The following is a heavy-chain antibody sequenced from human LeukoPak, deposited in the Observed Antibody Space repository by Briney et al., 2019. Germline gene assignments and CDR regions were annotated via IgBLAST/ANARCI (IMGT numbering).Heavy chain of an antibody. CDR2: ISSSGSTI. D-gene: IGHD6-19*01. CDR3: ARMLAVAGHDY. J-gene: IGHJ4*02. Sequence: GGSLRLSCAASGFTFSSYEMNWVRQAPGKGLEWVSYISSSGSTIYYADSVKGRFTISRDNAKNSLYLQMNSLRAEDMAVYYCARMLAVAGHDYWGQGTLVTVSS. CDR1: GFTFSSYE. V-gene: IGHV3-48*03.